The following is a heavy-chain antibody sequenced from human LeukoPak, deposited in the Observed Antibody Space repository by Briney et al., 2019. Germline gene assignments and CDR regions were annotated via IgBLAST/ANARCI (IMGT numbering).Heavy chain of an antibody. V-gene: IGHV1-69*05. J-gene: IGHJ3*02. Sequence: SVKVSCKASGGTFSSYAISWVRQAPGQGLEWMGRIIPIFGAANYAQKFQGRVTITTDESTSTAYMELSSLRSEDTAVYYCARDRRSGWLQPRWLAFDIWGQGTMVTDSS. CDR1: GGTFSSYA. D-gene: IGHD5-24*01. CDR3: ARDRRSGWLQPRWLAFDI. CDR2: IIPIFGAA.